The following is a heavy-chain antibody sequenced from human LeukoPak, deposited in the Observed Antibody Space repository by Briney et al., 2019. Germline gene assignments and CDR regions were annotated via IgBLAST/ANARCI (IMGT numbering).Heavy chain of an antibody. D-gene: IGHD4-23*01. CDR2: ISWNSGSI. J-gene: IGHJ4*02. CDR3: AKADSNTVVTLSSDY. Sequence: QPGRSLRLSCAASGFTFDDYAMHWVRQAPGKGLEWVSGISWNSGSIGYADPVKGRFTISGDNAKNSLYLQMNSLRAEDTAVYYCAKADSNTVVTLSSDYWGQGTLVTVSS. CDR1: GFTFDDYA. V-gene: IGHV3-9*01.